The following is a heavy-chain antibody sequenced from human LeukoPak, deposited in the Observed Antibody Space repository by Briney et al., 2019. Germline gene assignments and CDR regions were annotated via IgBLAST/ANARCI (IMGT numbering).Heavy chain of an antibody. CDR1: GFTFSSYS. V-gene: IGHV3-21*01. CDR3: AKDRFKYSYMHYYFDY. Sequence: KPGGSLRLSCAASGFTFSSYSMNWVRQAPGKGLEWVSSISSSSSYIYYADSVKGRFTISRDNAKNSLYLQMNGLRAEDTAVYYCAKDRFKYSYMHYYFDYWGQGTLVTVSS. D-gene: IGHD5-18*01. CDR2: ISSSSSYI. J-gene: IGHJ4*02.